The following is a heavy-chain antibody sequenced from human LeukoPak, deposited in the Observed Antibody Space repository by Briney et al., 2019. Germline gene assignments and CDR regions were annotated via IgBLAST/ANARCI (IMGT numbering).Heavy chain of an antibody. J-gene: IGHJ4*02. CDR3: AREGRYGYYFDY. D-gene: IGHD5-18*01. V-gene: IGHV4-59*02. CDR1: GGSVTSYY. Sequence: SETLSLTCTVSGGSVTSYYWSWIRQPPGKGLEWLGYIYYTGSTNYNPSLKSRVTISVDTSKNQFSLKLSSVTAADTAVYYCAREGRYGYYFDYWGQGTLITISS. CDR2: IYYTGST.